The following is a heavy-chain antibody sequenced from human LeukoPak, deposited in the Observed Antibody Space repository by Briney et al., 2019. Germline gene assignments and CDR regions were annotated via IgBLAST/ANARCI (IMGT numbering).Heavy chain of an antibody. CDR1: GGSFSGYY. V-gene: IGHV4-34*01. D-gene: IGHD3-9*01. Sequence: SETLSLTCAVYGGSFSGYYWSWIRQPPGKGLEWIGEINHSGSTNYNPSLKSRVTISVDTSENQFSLKLSSVTAADTAVYYCARGSEYFDWLSPYDYWGQGTLVTVSS. J-gene: IGHJ4*02. CDR2: INHSGST. CDR3: ARGSEYFDWLSPYDY.